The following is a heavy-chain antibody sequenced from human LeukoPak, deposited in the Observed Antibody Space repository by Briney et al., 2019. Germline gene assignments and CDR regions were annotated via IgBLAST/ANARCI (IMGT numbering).Heavy chain of an antibody. D-gene: IGHD6-13*01. J-gene: IGHJ4*02. CDR3: ARDDFIAAAGHDY. Sequence: GGSLRLSCAASGFTFSSYNMNWVRQAPGKELEWVSSISSTSSYIYCADSVKGRFTISRDNAKNSLYLQMNSLRAGDTAVYYCARDDFIAAAGHDYWGQGTLVTVSS. V-gene: IGHV3-21*01. CDR1: GFTFSSYN. CDR2: ISSTSSYI.